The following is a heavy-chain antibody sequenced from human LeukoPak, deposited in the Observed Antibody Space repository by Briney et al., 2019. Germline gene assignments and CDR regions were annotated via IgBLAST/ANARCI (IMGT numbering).Heavy chain of an antibody. CDR2: ISYDGSNK. Sequence: PGGSLRLSCAASGFTFSSYAMHWVRQAPGKGLEWVAVISYDGSNKYYADSVKGRFTISRDNSKNTLYLQMNSLRAEDTAVYYYARGPRRITMVRGPGGAFDIWGQGTMVTVSS. D-gene: IGHD3-10*01. CDR1: GFTFSSYA. J-gene: IGHJ3*02. CDR3: ARGPRRITMVRGPGGAFDI. V-gene: IGHV3-30-3*01.